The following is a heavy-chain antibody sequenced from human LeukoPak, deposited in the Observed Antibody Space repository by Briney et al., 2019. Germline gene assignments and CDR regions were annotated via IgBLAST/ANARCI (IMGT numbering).Heavy chain of an antibody. Sequence: PGGSLRLSCAASGFTFSSYAMHWVRQAPGKGLEWVAVISYDGSNKYYADSVKGRFTISRDNSKNTLYLQMNSLRAEDTAVYYCARDEGSGWIGYWGQGTLVTVSS. CDR3: ARDEGSGWIGY. J-gene: IGHJ4*02. V-gene: IGHV3-30*04. D-gene: IGHD6-19*01. CDR2: ISYDGSNK. CDR1: GFTFSSYA.